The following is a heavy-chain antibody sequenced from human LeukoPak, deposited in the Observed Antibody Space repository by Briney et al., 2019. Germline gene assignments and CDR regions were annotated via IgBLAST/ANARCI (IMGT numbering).Heavy chain of an antibody. V-gene: IGHV4-4*07. J-gene: IGHJ3*02. Sequence: SETLSLTCTVSGGSINNYYWSWIRQPAGKGLEWIGRIYTRGSTNYNPSLKSRVTMSVDTSKNQFSLKLSSVTAADTAVYYCARGRYCSADICSGGDAFDIRGQGTMVSVSS. CDR3: ARGRYCSADICSGGDAFDI. CDR2: IYTRGST. D-gene: IGHD2-15*01. CDR1: GGSINNYY.